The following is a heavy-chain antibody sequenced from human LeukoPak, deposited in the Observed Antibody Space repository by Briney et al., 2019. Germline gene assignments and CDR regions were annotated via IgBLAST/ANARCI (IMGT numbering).Heavy chain of an antibody. D-gene: IGHD1-20*01. CDR2: IYPGDSDT. V-gene: IGHV5-51*01. J-gene: IGHJ3*02. CDR3: ARLSLNGITGTPDGFDI. Sequence: GESLKISCKGSGYTFTSYWIGWVRQMPGKGLEWMGIIYPGDSDTRYSPSFQGQVTISADKSISTAYLQWSSLKASDTAMYYCARLSLNGITGTPDGFDIWGQGTMVTVSS. CDR1: GYTFTSYW.